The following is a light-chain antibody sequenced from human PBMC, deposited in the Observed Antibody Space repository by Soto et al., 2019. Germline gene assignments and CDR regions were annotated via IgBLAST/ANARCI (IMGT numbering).Light chain of an antibody. V-gene: IGKV3-20*01. Sequence: EIVLMQSPGTLSLSPGERATLSCRASQTLRRTYIAWYQQKPGQAPRVLIYGASKRATGIPNRFSGSGSGTDFSLTISRLEPEDFAVYYCHQYDNAPQTYGQGTKVDIK. CDR3: HQYDNAPQT. CDR2: GAS. J-gene: IGKJ2*01. CDR1: QTLRRTY.